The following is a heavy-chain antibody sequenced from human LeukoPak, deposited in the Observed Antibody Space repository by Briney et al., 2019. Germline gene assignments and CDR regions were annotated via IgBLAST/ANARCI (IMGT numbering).Heavy chain of an antibody. V-gene: IGHV3-53*05. D-gene: IGHD3-22*01. Sequence: GGSLRLSCAASGFTVSSNYMSWVRQAPGKGLEWVSVIYSGGSTYYADSVKGRFTISRDNSKNTLYLQMNSLRAEGTAVYYCAKDHSHYYYDSSGYYPYYFDYWGQGTLVTVSS. CDR2: IYSGGST. J-gene: IGHJ4*02. CDR1: GFTVSSNY. CDR3: AKDHSHYYYDSSGYYPYYFDY.